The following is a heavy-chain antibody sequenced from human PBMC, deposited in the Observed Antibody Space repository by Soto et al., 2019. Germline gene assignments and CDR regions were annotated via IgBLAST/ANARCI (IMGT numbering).Heavy chain of an antibody. CDR3: AKDVRDFWSGYLFDY. CDR2: ISYDGSNK. V-gene: IGHV3-30*18. D-gene: IGHD3-3*01. CDR1: GFTFSSYG. J-gene: IGHJ4*02. Sequence: GGSLRLSCAASGFTFSSYGMHWVRQAPGKGLEWVAVISYDGSNKYYADSVKGRFTISRDNSKNTLYLQMNSLRAEDTAVYYCAKDVRDFWSGYLFDYWGQGTLVTVSS.